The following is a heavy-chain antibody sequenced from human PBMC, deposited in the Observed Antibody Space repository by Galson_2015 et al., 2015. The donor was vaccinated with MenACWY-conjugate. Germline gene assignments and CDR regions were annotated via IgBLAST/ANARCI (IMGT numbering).Heavy chain of an antibody. V-gene: IGHV3-23*01. CDR3: AKAVGATRRSPYFDF. D-gene: IGHD1-26*01. J-gene: IGHJ4*02. CDR2: ISGSGGST. CDR1: GFTFSSYA. Sequence: SLRLSCAASGFTFSSYAMSWVRQASGKGLEWVSDISGSGGSTYYADSVKGRFTISRDNSKNTLFLQINSLRAEDTAVYYCAKAVGATRRSPYFDFWGQRTLVTVSS.